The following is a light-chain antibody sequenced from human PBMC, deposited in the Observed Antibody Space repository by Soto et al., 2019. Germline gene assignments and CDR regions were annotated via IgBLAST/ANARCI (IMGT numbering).Light chain of an antibody. CDR1: QGISTY. J-gene: IGKJ1*01. Sequence: DIQMTQSPSSLSASVGDRVTITCRASQGISTYLNWYQQKPGKAPKLLIYAASLQSGVPSRFSGSGSGTDFTLTISSLQPEDFATYFCQQSYNTPQTFGQGTKVEIK. V-gene: IGKV1-39*01. CDR2: AAS. CDR3: QQSYNTPQT.